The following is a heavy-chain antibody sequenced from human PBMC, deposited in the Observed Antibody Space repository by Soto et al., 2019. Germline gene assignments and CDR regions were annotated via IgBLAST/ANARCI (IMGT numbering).Heavy chain of an antibody. V-gene: IGHV4-34*01. J-gene: IGHJ4*02. D-gene: IGHD2-2*01. CDR1: GGSFSGYY. CDR3: ARGRGVVVPAAIDY. Sequence: SETLSLTCAVYGGSFSGYYWSWIRQPPGKGLEWIGEINHSGSTNYNPSLKSRVTISVDTSKNQFSLKLSSVTAADTAVYYCARGRGVVVPAAIDYWGQGTLVTVSS. CDR2: INHSGST.